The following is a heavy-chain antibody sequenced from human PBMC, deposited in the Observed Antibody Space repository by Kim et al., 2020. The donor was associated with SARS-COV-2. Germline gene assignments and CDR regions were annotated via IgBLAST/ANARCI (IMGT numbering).Heavy chain of an antibody. D-gene: IGHD1-26*01. CDR1: GFTFSNSW. CDR3: TTDRKWELHDCES. Sequence: GGSLRLSCAASGFTFSNSWMAWVRQAPGKGLEWVGRIKSKTDIGTSDTATIEYAAPVKGRFTISRDDSKNTLYLQMNSLKTEDTAVYYCTTDRKWELHDCESWGQGTLCTVSS. J-gene: IGHJ4*02. V-gene: IGHV3-15*01. CDR2: IKSKTDIGTSDTATI.